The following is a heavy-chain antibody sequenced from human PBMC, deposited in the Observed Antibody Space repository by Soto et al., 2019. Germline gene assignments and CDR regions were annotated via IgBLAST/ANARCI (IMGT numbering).Heavy chain of an antibody. CDR3: ARDHRYCSGGSCRTYYYYYGMDV. D-gene: IGHD2-15*01. V-gene: IGHV3-21*01. J-gene: IGHJ6*02. CDR1: GFTFSSYS. Sequence: GGSLRLSXAASGFTFSSYSMNWVRQAPGRGLEWVAAISGTSDYIYYADSVKGRFTISRDNAKASLYIQMNSLRAEDTAVYYCARDHRYCSGGSCRTYYYYYGMDVWGQGTTVTVSS. CDR2: ISGTSDYI.